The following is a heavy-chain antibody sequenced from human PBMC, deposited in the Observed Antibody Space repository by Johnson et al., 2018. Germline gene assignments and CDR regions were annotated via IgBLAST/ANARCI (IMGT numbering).Heavy chain of an antibody. CDR3: AKNGDLVDYYYYMDV. CDR1: GFTFSSYG. Sequence: QVQLQESGGGVVQPGRTLRLSCAASGFTFSSYGMHWVRQAPGKGLEWVAVISYDGNKKYNADSVRGRFTISRDNSKNTLYLQMNSLRAEDTAVYYWAKNGDLVDYYYYMDVWGNGTTVTVSS. CDR2: ISYDGNKK. V-gene: IGHV3-30*18. J-gene: IGHJ6*03. D-gene: IGHD4-17*01.